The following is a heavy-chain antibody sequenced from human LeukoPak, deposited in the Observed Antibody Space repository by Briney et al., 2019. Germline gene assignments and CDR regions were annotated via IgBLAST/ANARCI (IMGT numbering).Heavy chain of an antibody. CDR1: GYTFTGYY. CDR3: ARDSWGKVYANSPFDY. Sequence: GASVKVSCKASGYTFTGYYMHWGRQAPGQGLEWMGWINPNSGGTNYAQKFQGRVTMTRDTSISTAYMELSRLRSDDTAVYYCARDSWGKVYANSPFDYWGQGTLVTVSS. CDR2: INPNSGGT. D-gene: IGHD2-8*01. J-gene: IGHJ4*02. V-gene: IGHV1-2*02.